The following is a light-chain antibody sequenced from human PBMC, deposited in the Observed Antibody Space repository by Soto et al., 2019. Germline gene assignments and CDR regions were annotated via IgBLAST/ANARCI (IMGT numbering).Light chain of an antibody. CDR2: GAS. CDR1: QGVSRK. J-gene: IGKJ1*01. Sequence: DIVLSQSPATPSLAPGEKVPSPSRASQGVSRKLAWYQHKPGQAPRLLISGASTRATGIPARFSGSGSGTEFTLIISSLESEDSAVYYCQQYSSWLWTFGQGTRVEIK. CDR3: QQYSSWLWT. V-gene: IGKV3-15*01.